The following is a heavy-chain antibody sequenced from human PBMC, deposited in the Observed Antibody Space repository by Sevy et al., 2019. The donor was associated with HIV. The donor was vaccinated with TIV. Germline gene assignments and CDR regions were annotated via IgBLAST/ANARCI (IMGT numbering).Heavy chain of an antibody. J-gene: IGHJ4*02. CDR1: GFSFDSYG. Sequence: GGSLRLSCAVSGFSFDSYGMTWVRQAPGKGLEWVSAISGSGTRTYYADSVKGRFIISRDNSKNTLDLQMNSLRAEDTAIYYCAKDRRDIVATITGFDYWGQGTLVTVSS. CDR3: AKDRRDIVATITGFDY. CDR2: ISGSGTRT. V-gene: IGHV3-23*01. D-gene: IGHD5-12*01.